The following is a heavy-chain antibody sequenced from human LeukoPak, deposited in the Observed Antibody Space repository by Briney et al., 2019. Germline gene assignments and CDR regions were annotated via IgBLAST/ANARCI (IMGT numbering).Heavy chain of an antibody. J-gene: IGHJ4*02. CDR1: GFTFDDYA. Sequence: GGYLRFSCAASGFTFDDYAMHWVRQAPGKGLEWVSGISWNSGSIGYADSVKGRFTISRDNAKNSLYLQMNSLRAEDMALYYCAKGGSGSYTHNFFDYWGQGTLVTVSS. CDR3: AKGGSGSYTHNFFDY. V-gene: IGHV3-9*03. CDR2: ISWNSGSI. D-gene: IGHD1-26*01.